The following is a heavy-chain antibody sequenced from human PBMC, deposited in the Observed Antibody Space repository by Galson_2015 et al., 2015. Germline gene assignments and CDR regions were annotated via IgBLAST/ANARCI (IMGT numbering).Heavy chain of an antibody. CDR1: GFTFSDYY. J-gene: IGHJ6*02. CDR2: TRNKANSYTT. D-gene: IGHD6-13*01. Sequence: SLRLSCAASGFTFSDYYMDWVRQAPGKGLEWVGRTRNKANSYTTEYAASVKGRFTISRDDSKNSLYLQMNSLKTEDTAVYYCARVARRISSADIAAARNYYYYGMDVWGQGTTVTVSS. CDR3: ARVARRISSADIAAARNYYYYGMDV. V-gene: IGHV3-72*01.